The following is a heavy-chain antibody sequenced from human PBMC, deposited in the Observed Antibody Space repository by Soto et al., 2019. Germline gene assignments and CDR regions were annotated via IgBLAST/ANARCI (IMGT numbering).Heavy chain of an antibody. CDR3: AGSLLGFGSSWYLAY. D-gene: IGHD6-13*01. V-gene: IGHV3-30-3*01. CDR2: ISYDGSNK. Sequence: SCKASGYTFTSYAMHWVRQAPGKGLEWVAVISYDGSNKYYADSVKGRFTISRDNSKNTLYLQMNSLRAEDTAVYYCAGSLLGFGSSWYLAYWGQGTLVTVSS. J-gene: IGHJ4*02. CDR1: GYTFTSYA.